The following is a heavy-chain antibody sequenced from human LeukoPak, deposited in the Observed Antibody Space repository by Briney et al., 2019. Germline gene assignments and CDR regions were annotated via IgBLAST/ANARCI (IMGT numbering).Heavy chain of an antibody. CDR3: ARLNPRAMGYYGMDV. J-gene: IGHJ6*02. V-gene: IGHV4-59*08. CDR1: GGSISSYY. D-gene: IGHD5-18*01. Sequence: PSETLSLTCTVSGGSISSYYWSWIRQPPGKGLEWIGYIYYSGSTNYNPSLKSRVTISVDTSKNQFTLKLSSVTAADTAVYYCARLNPRAMGYYGMDVWGQGTTVTVSS. CDR2: IYYSGST.